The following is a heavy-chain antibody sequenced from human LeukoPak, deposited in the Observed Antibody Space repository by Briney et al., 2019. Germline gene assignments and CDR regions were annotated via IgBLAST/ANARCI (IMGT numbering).Heavy chain of an antibody. D-gene: IGHD3-22*01. Sequence: QTGGSLRLSCAASGFTFSSYAMSWVRQAPGKGLEWVSGISGSGGSTYYKASVKGRFTISRDNSKNKLYLQMNRLRAEDTAVYYCAKGSDSSGYLHTDNWFDPWGEGTLVTVSS. J-gene: IGHJ5*02. CDR1: GFTFSSYA. V-gene: IGHV3-23*01. CDR2: ISGSGGST. CDR3: AKGSDSSGYLHTDNWFDP.